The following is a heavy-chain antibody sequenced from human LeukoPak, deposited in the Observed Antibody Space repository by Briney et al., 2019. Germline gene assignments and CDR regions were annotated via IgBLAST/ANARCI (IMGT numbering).Heavy chain of an antibody. J-gene: IGHJ4*02. CDR1: GGSFSDCY. D-gene: IGHD1-7*01. CDR2: INHSGST. Sequence: PSETLSLTCAVYGGSFSDCYWSWIRQPPGKGLEWIGEINHSGSTNYNPSLKSRVTISVDTSKNQFSLKLSSVTAADTAVYYCARGVAGTTFLSEYWGQGTLVTVSS. V-gene: IGHV4-34*01. CDR3: ARGVAGTTFLSEY.